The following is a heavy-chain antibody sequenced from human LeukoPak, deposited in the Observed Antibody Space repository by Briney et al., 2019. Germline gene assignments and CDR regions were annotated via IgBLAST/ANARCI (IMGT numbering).Heavy chain of an antibody. CDR1: GFTFSNYA. Sequence: GGSLRLSCAASGFTFSNYAMSWVRQGPGKGLEWVSVISSGGNTYYADSVKGRFTISRDISKNTLYLQMNGLRAEDTAVYYCAREVRGYYFDYWGQGTLVTVSS. V-gene: IGHV3-53*01. CDR3: AREVRGYYFDY. CDR2: ISSGGNT. D-gene: IGHD3-22*01. J-gene: IGHJ4*02.